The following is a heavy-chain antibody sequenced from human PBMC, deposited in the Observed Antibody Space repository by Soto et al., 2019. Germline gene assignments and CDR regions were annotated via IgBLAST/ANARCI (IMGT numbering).Heavy chain of an antibody. CDR2: IKQDGSEK. V-gene: IGHV3-7*01. CDR1: GFTSSNYW. D-gene: IGHD6-13*01. Sequence: EVQVVESGGGLVQPGGSLRLSCVASGFTSSNYWMNWVRQAPGKGLEWVANIKQDGSEKKYVDSVKGRFTISRDNAKNSLYLQMNSLRAEDTAVYYCAGSTSSWGVWGKGTTVTVSS. J-gene: IGHJ6*04. CDR3: AGSTSSWGV.